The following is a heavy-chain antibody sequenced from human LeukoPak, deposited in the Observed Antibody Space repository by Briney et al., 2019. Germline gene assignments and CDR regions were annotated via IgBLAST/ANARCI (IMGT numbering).Heavy chain of an antibody. D-gene: IGHD1-26*01. Sequence: GSLRLSCVGSGFSFSAYEMSWIRQPPGKGLEWIGYMHYSGSTNYNPSLKSRVTISVDTSKNQFSLKLSSVTAADTAVYYCARNGGSYSFDYWGQGTLVTVSS. CDR3: ARNGGSYSFDY. J-gene: IGHJ4*02. CDR2: MHYSGST. V-gene: IGHV4-59*01. CDR1: GFSFSAYE.